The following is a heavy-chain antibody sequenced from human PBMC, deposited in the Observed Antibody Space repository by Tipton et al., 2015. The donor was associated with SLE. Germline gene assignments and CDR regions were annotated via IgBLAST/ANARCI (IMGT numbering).Heavy chain of an antibody. CDR1: GDSISGKF. V-gene: IGHV4-59*01. CDR3: AKMSGSPPPQISEDYIWGSWTPRCFFDS. D-gene: IGHD3-16*01. Sequence: TLSLTCSVSGDSISGKFWSWIRQPPGKGLEWIAYINYSGSTNYNPSLRGRVTIPVDMSKNQFSLELSSVTAADTAVYYCAKMSGSPPPQISEDYIWGSWTPRCFFDSWGQGTLVAVSS. CDR2: INYSGST. J-gene: IGHJ4*02.